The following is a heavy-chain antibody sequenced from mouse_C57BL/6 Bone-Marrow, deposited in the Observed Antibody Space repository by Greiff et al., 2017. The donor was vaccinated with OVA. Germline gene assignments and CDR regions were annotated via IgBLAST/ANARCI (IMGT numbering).Heavy chain of an antibody. J-gene: IGHJ2*01. CDR3: ARGLYYFDY. CDR1: GYAFSSSW. Sequence: QVQLQQSGPELVKPGASVKISCKASGYAFSSSWMNWVKQRPGKGLEWIGRIYPGDGDTNYNGKFKGKATLTADKSSSTAYMQLSSLTSEDSAVYFCARGLYYFDYWGQGTTLTVSS. V-gene: IGHV1-82*01. CDR2: IYPGDGDT.